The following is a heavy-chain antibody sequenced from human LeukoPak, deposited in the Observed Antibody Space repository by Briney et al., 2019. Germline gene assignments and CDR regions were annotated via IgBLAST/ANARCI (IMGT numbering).Heavy chain of an antibody. V-gene: IGHV1-69*06. J-gene: IGHJ4*02. CDR3: ASTGSLVRGVTDY. D-gene: IGHD3-10*01. Sequence: PVKVSRKASGYTLSAPAISWVRHAPGQRLEWMGGIIPIFGTANYAQKFQGRVTITADKSTSTAYMELSSLRSEDTAVYYCASTGSLVRGVTDYWGQGTLVTVSS. CDR2: IIPIFGTA. CDR1: GYTLSAPA.